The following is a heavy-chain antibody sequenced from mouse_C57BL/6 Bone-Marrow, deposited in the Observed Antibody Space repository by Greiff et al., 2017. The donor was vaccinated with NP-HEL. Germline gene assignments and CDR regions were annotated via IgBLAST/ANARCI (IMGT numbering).Heavy chain of an antibody. D-gene: IGHD2-1*01. J-gene: IGHJ3*01. CDR3: ARGGYCNYDRFAY. CDR1: GFTFTDYY. CDR2: VYPYNGGT. Sequence: LVKPGPSVKISCKASGFTFTDYYMPWVKQSHGKSLEWFGLVYPYNGGTSSNQKFKGKATLTVDTSSSIAYMALNSLTSDNSAVYYCARGGYCNYDRFAYWGQGTLVTVSA. V-gene: IGHV1-36*01.